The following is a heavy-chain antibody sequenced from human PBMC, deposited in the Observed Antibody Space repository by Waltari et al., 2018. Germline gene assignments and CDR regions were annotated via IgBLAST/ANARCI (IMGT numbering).Heavy chain of an antibody. CDR2: IGTAGDN. V-gene: IGHV3-13*01. D-gene: IGHD2-15*01. Sequence: EVQLVESGGGLVQPGGSLRLSCAASGFTFSSYDMHWVRQATGKGLGWVAAIGTAGDNYYPGSVNGRFTISRENAKNSLYLQMNSLRAGDTAVYYCARGAATSKGNWFDPWGQGTLVTVSS. CDR1: GFTFSSYD. CDR3: ARGAATSKGNWFDP. J-gene: IGHJ5*02.